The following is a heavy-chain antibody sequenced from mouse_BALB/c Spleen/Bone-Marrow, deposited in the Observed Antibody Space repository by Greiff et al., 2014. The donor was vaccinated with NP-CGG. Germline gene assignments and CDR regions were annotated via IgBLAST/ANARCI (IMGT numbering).Heavy chain of an antibody. CDR3: APYYYGSSQFAY. Sequence: EVQLQQSGAELVKPGASVKLSCTASGFNIKDTYMHWVKQRPEQGLEWIGRIDPANGNTKYDPKFQGKATITADTSSNTAYLQLSSLTSEDTAGYYCAPYYYGSSQFAYWGQGTLATVSA. CDR1: GFNIKDTY. CDR2: IDPANGNT. D-gene: IGHD1-1*01. V-gene: IGHV14-3*02. J-gene: IGHJ3*01.